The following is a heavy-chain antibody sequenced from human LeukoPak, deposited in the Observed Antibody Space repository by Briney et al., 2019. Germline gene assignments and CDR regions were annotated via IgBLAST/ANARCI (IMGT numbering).Heavy chain of an antibody. Sequence: SSSSYYWGWIRQAPGKGLEWVSAISGSGGSTYYADSVKGRFTISRDNSKNTLYLQMNGLRAEDTAVYYCAKQVVIVASFDYWGQGTLVTVSS. CDR2: ISGSGGST. J-gene: IGHJ4*02. CDR1: SSSSYY. D-gene: IGHD5-12*01. V-gene: IGHV3-23*01. CDR3: AKQVVIVASFDY.